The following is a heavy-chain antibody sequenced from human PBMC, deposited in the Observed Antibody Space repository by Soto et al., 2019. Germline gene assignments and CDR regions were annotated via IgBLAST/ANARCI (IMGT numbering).Heavy chain of an antibody. Sequence: LRLSCEAARFNFTDYYMNWVRQAPGKGLEWVSYISNTGTYTNYADSVKGRFTMSRDYAKKSLYLQMDSLRVEDTAVYYCARDAGSGYYYGMDVWGQGTSVTVS. D-gene: IGHD3-10*01. CDR1: RFNFTDYY. CDR2: ISNTGTYT. V-gene: IGHV3-11*06. J-gene: IGHJ6*02. CDR3: ARDAGSGYYYGMDV.